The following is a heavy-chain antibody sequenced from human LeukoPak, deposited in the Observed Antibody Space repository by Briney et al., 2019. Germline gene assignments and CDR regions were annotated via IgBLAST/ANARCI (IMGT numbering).Heavy chain of an antibody. J-gene: IGHJ4*02. CDR2: ISAYNGNT. V-gene: IGHV1-18*01. CDR1: GYTFTSYG. CDR3: ARGGPGYSYGVGRPLDS. D-gene: IGHD5-18*01. Sequence: ASVTVSCMASGYTFTSYGISWVRQAPGQGLEWMGWISAYNGNTNYAQKPEGRVTMTTDTSTSTAYMELRSLRSDDTAVYYCARGGPGYSYGVGRPLDSWGQGTLVTVSS.